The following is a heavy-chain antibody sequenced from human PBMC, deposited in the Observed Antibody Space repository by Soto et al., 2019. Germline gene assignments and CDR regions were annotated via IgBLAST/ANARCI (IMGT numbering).Heavy chain of an antibody. CDR2: IWYDGSNK. CDR1: GFTFSSYG. V-gene: IGHV3-33*01. D-gene: IGHD3-10*01. J-gene: IGHJ4*02. CDR3: ARDYFFGYYGSGSYPLFSWNFDY. Sequence: GGSLRLSCAASGFTFSSYGMHWVRQAPGKGLEWVAVIWYDGSNKYYADSVKGRFTISRDNSKNTLYLQMNSLRAEDTAVYYCARDYFFGYYGSGSYPLFSWNFDYWGQGTLVTVSS.